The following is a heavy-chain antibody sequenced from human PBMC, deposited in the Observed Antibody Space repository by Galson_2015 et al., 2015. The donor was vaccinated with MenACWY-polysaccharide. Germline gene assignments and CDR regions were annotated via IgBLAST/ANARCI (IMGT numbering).Heavy chain of an antibody. Sequence: SLRLSCAASGFTFSTYWMHWVRQAPGKGLVWVSRIKSDGSSTNYADSVKGRFTISRDNTKNTLYLQMNSPRAEDTVLYYCARGYSAYDWGQGTLVTVSA. V-gene: IGHV3-74*01. CDR1: GFTFSTYW. D-gene: IGHD5-12*01. CDR2: IKSDGSST. CDR3: ARGYSAYD. J-gene: IGHJ4*02.